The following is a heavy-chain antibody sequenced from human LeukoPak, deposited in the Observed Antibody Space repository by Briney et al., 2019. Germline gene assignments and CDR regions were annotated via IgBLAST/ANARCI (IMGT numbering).Heavy chain of an antibody. CDR2: INHSGST. D-gene: IGHD6-6*01. CDR3: ARGLSGGVAARQSRFDY. CDR1: GGSFSGYY. V-gene: IGHV4-34*01. Sequence: SETLSLTCAVYGGSFSGYYWSWIRQPPGKGLEWIGEINHSGSTNYNPSLKSRVTISVDTSKNQFSLKLSSVTAADTAVYYCARGLSGGVAARQSRFDYWGQGTLVTVSS. J-gene: IGHJ4*02.